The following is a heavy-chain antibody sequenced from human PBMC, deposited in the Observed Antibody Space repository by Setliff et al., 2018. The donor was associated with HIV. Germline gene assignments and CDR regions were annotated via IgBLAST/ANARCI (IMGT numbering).Heavy chain of an antibody. CDR1: GGPISTSNYY. V-gene: IGHV4-39*01. CDR3: ARHFGWLPREIDY. D-gene: IGHD5-12*01. J-gene: IGHJ4*02. Sequence: SETLSLTCILSGGPISTSNYYWGWIRQPPGKGLEWIGSIYYSGSTYYTPSLKSRVTISVDTSKNQFSLKLSSVTAADTAVYYCARHFGWLPREIDYWGQGTLVTVSS. CDR2: IYYSGST.